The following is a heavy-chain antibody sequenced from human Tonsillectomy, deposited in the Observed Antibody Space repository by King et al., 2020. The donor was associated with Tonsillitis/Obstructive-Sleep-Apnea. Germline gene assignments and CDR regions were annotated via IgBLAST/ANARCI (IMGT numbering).Heavy chain of an antibody. J-gene: IGHJ6*03. CDR2: INHSGST. CDR1: GGSFSGYH. CDR3: ARGLVWRGPGRYYYDMDV. V-gene: IGHV4-34*01. D-gene: IGHD3-16*01. Sequence: VQLQQWGAGLLKPSETLSLTCAVYGGSFSGYHWSWIRQPPGKGLEWTGEINHSGSTKYNPSLKSRVTISVDTSKNQFSLKLSSVTAADTAVYYCARGLVWRGPGRYYYDMDVWGKGTTVTVSS.